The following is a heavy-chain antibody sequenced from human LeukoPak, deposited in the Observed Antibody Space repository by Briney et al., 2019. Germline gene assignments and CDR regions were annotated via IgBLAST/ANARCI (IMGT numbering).Heavy chain of an antibody. J-gene: IGHJ3*02. D-gene: IGHD2-2*01. CDR3: ARLSDTEGSSTSYRASDI. V-gene: IGHV3-7*01. CDR2: IRQDGSDM. CDR1: GFTFTTHW. Sequence: GGSLRLSCAASGFTFTTHWMSWVRQAPGKGLEWVANIRQDGSDMHYLESVKRRFTISRDNAKNSLYLQMNSLRAEDTAVYYCARLSDTEGSSTSYRASDIWGQGTLVTVSS.